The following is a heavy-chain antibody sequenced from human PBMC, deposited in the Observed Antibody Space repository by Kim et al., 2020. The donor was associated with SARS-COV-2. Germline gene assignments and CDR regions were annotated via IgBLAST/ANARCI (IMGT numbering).Heavy chain of an antibody. J-gene: IGHJ4*02. CDR3: AREEGHGDPFDY. D-gene: IGHD4-17*01. CDR1: GGTFSSYA. CDR2: IIPIFGTA. Sequence: SVKVSCKASGGTFSSYAISWVRQAPGQGLEWMGGIIPIFGTANYAQKFQGRVTITADESTSTAYMELSSLRSEDTAVYYCAREEGHGDPFDYWGQGTLVTVSS. V-gene: IGHV1-69*13.